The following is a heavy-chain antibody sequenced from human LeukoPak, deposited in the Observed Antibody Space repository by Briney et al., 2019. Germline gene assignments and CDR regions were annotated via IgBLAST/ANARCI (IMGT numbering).Heavy chain of an antibody. CDR1: GGSFSGYY. CDR3: ARVTYYDFWSGYSYFDY. D-gene: IGHD3-3*01. CDR2: INHSGST. Sequence: SETLSLTCAVYGGSFSGYYWSWIRQPPGKGLEWIGEINHSGSTNYNPSLKSRVTISVDTSKNQFSLKLSSVTAADTAVYYCARVTYYDFWSGYSYFDYWGQGTLVTVSS. J-gene: IGHJ4*02. V-gene: IGHV4-34*01.